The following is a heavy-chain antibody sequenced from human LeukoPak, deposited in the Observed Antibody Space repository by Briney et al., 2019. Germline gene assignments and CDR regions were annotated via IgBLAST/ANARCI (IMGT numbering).Heavy chain of an antibody. J-gene: IGHJ4*02. D-gene: IGHD5-18*01. CDR3: ARHTGEYSFSYRHFVY. CDR2: IYHSGST. Sequence: NASETLSLTCTVSGGSISSYYWSWIRQPPGKGLEWIGYIYHSGSTKYNPSLNSRVAISVDTSKNQFSLTLSSVTAADTAVYYCARHTGEYSFSYRHFVYWGQGIVVTVSS. CDR1: GGSISSYY. V-gene: IGHV4-59*08.